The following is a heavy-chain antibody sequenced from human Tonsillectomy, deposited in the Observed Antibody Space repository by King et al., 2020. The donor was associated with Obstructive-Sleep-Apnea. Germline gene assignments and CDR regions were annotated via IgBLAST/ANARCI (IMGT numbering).Heavy chain of an antibody. J-gene: IGHJ2*01. V-gene: IGHV3-30*04. D-gene: IGHD2-15*01. CDR3: ARLRVAQGDFPL. CDR2: ISLDGVIK. Sequence: VQLVESGGGVVQPGRSLRISCAASCFPCSNYALHWVRQAPGKGLEWVAGISLDGVIKNYSDFVGSRFTISRDNSEYKMYLQMNSLRPDDPAVYYCARLRVAQGDFPLWGRGTLVTVSS. CDR1: CFPCSNYA.